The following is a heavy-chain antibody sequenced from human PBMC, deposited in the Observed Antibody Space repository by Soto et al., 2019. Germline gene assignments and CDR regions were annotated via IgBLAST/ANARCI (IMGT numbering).Heavy chain of an antibody. Sequence: QVQLVQSGAEVKKPGASVKVSCKASGYTFTSYGISWVRQAPGQALEWMGWISAYNGNTNYAQKLQGRATMTTDTSTSTAYMELRSLRSDDTAVYYCARDSPGIAVAAYYWYFDLWGRGTLVTVSS. CDR2: ISAYNGNT. V-gene: IGHV1-18*01. D-gene: IGHD6-19*01. J-gene: IGHJ2*01. CDR3: ARDSPGIAVAAYYWYFDL. CDR1: GYTFTSYG.